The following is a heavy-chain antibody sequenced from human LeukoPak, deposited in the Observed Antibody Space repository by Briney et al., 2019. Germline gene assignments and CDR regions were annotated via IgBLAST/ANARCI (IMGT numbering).Heavy chain of an antibody. CDR1: GYRFATYW. D-gene: IGHD3-22*01. V-gene: IGHV5-10-1*01. CDR3: ARLGDSSGYSPAYFQH. CDR2: IDPGDSYT. Sequence: GESLKISCKGSGYRFATYWISWVRQMPGKGLEWMGRIDPGDSYTIYSPSFQGHVTISADKSISTAYLQWRSLKASDTAMYYCARLGDSSGYSPAYFQHWGQGTLVAVSS. J-gene: IGHJ1*01.